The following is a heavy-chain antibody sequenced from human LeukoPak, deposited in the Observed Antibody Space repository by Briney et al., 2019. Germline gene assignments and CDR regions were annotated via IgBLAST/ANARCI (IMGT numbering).Heavy chain of an antibody. CDR2: IYHSGST. CDR1: GGSISSADYY. V-gene: IGHV4-30-4*01. Sequence: SQTLSLTCTVSGGSISSADYYWSWIRQPPGKGLGWIGYIYHSGSTYYNPPLKSRVTMSVDTSKNQFSLKLSSVTAADTAVYYCARAPNHSSSWDESALDIWGQGTMVTVSS. D-gene: IGHD6-13*01. J-gene: IGHJ3*02. CDR3: ARAPNHSSSWDESALDI.